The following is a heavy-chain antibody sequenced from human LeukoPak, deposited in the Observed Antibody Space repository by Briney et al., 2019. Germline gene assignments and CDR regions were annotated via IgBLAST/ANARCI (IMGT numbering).Heavy chain of an antibody. CDR1: GFTFSSYS. Sequence: GGSLRLSCAASGFTFSSYSMNWVRQAPGKGLEWVSSISRSSSYKYYADSVKGRFTISRDNAKNSLYLQMNSLRAEDTAVYYCARLDRLWFGEYAIMFDPWGQGTLVTVSS. CDR2: ISRSSSYK. D-gene: IGHD3-10*01. CDR3: ARLDRLWFGEYAIMFDP. J-gene: IGHJ5*02. V-gene: IGHV3-21*01.